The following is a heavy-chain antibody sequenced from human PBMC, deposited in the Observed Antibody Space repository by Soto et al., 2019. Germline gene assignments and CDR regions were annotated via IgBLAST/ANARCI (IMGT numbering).Heavy chain of an antibody. CDR2: IIPSDGTT. Sequence: ASVKVSCKASGGSFTSYNFTWVRQAPGQGLEWMGRIIPSDGTTSYAQKFQDRVTITWDTSTNTIYMELSSLRSEDTAVYYCARVRGYDTRNFDYWGQGTLVTVSS. J-gene: IGHJ4*02. D-gene: IGHD5-12*01. CDR3: ARVRGYDTRNFDY. CDR1: GGSFTSYN. V-gene: IGHV1-46*03.